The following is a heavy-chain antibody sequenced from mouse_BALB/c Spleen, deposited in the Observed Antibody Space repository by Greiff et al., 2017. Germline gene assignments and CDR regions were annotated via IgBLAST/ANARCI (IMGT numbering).Heavy chain of an antibody. CDR1: GYTFTDYW. CDR2: IDTSDSYT. D-gene: IGHD2-14*01. V-gene: IGHV1-69*01. Sequence: QVQLQQPGAELVMPGASVKMSCKASGYTFTDYWMHWVKQRPGQGLEWIGAIDTSDSYTSYNQKFKGKATLTVDESSSPAYMQLSSLTSEDSAVYYCARRGTYYAMDYWGQGTSVTVSS. J-gene: IGHJ4*01. CDR3: ARRGTYYAMDY.